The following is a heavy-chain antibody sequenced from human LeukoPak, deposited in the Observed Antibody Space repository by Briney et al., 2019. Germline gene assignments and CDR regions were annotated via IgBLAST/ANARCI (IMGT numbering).Heavy chain of an antibody. CDR3: ARDRYSDSSDYDSYYYYGLDV. V-gene: IGHV3-21*01. J-gene: IGHJ6*02. Sequence: PGGSLRLSCAASAFTFRRYSMNWVRQAPGKGLQWVSSISGGGTNTYYAESVKGRFTISRDNAKNSLYLEMNSLRAEDTAVYYCARDRYSDSSDYDSYYYYGLDVWGQGTTVTVSS. CDR2: ISGGGTNT. CDR1: AFTFRRYS. D-gene: IGHD3-22*01.